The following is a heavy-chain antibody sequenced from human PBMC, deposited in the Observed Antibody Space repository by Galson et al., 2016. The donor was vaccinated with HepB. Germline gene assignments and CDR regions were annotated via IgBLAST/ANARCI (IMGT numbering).Heavy chain of an antibody. Sequence: SETLSLTCTVSGGSISSYYWSWIRQPPGKGLEWIGYIYYSGSTNYNSSLKSRVTISVDTSKDQFSLKLRSVTAADTAVYYCASDRQPQWLAYWHFDLWGRGTLVTVSS. CDR2: IYYSGST. V-gene: IGHV4-59*01. CDR1: GGSISSYY. D-gene: IGHD6-19*01. CDR3: ASDRQPQWLAYWHFDL. J-gene: IGHJ2*01.